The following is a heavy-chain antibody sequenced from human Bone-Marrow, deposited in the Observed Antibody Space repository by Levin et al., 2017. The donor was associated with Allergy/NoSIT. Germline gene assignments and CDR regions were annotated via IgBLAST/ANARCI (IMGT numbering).Heavy chain of an antibody. CDR2: ISESGGTT. V-gene: IGHV3-23*01. J-gene: IGHJ4*02. CDR3: AKGSYCSAGTCYARLGN. D-gene: IGHD2-15*01. CDR1: GFTFSSDV. Sequence: QSSETLSLTCAASGFTFSSDVMSWVRQAPGKGLEWVSGISESGGTTYYADSVKGRFTISRDNSKNTLYLEMNSLRAEDTAVYYCAKGSYCSAGTCYARLGNWGQGTLVTVSS.